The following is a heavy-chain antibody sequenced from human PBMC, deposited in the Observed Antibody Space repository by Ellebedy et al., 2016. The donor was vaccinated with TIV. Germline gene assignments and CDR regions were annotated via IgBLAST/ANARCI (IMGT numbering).Heavy chain of an antibody. J-gene: IGHJ4*02. CDR2: IYYSGST. CDR1: GGSXXRYY. CDR3: AREQVGATGNGDY. D-gene: IGHD1-26*01. V-gene: IGHV4-59*12. Sequence: MPSETLSLTCTVSGGSXXRYYLTWIPXPPGKGLEWIGYIYYSGSTNYNPSLESRVTISVDTSKNQFSLKLSSVTAADTAVYYCAREQVGATGNGDYWGQGTLVTVSS.